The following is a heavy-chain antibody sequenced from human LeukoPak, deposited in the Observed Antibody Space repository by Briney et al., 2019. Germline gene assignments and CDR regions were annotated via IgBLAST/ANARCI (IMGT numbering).Heavy chain of an antibody. Sequence: ASVKVSCKASGYTFTKYYMHWVRQAPGQGLEWMGIINPSEGSTRYAQKFQGKVTVTRDTSTSTVYLELSSLRSEDTAVYYCARGNYGGNSGPDYWGQGTLVTVSS. CDR2: INPSEGST. J-gene: IGHJ4*02. D-gene: IGHD4-23*01. CDR3: ARGNYGGNSGPDY. V-gene: IGHV1-46*01. CDR1: GYTFTKYY.